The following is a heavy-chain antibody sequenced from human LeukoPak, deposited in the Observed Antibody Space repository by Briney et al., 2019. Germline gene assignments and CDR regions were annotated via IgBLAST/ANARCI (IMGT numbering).Heavy chain of an antibody. CDR1: GFIFSNYS. V-gene: IGHV3-21*04. CDR2: ISSSSSYI. Sequence: GGSLRLSCAASGFIFSNYSMNWVRQAPGKGLEWVSSISSSSSYIFYADSVKGRFTISRDNSKNTLYLQMNSLRAEDTAVYYCAKSAPTYYYDSSGYCFQHWGQGTLVTVS. D-gene: IGHD3-22*01. CDR3: AKSAPTYYYDSSGYCFQH. J-gene: IGHJ1*01.